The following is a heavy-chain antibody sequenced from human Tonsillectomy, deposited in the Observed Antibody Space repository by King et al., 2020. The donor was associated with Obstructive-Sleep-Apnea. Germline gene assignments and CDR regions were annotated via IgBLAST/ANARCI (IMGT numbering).Heavy chain of an antibody. CDR3: AREWENYGMHV. CDR2: VSYDGSNK. V-gene: IGHV3-30*04. J-gene: IGHJ6*02. D-gene: IGHD1-26*01. Sequence: VQLVESGGGVVQPGRSLRLSCVASGFIFSSYAMHWVRQAPGQGLEWVALVSYDGSNKYYADSVKGRFIISRDNSKKTMHLQMNSLRSEDKAVYYFAREWENYGMHVWAQGTTVIVSS. CDR1: GFIFSSYA.